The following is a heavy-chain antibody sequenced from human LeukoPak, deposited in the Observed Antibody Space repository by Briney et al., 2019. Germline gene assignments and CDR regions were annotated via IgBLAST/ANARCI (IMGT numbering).Heavy chain of an antibody. J-gene: IGHJ6*04. V-gene: IGHV4-30-4*08. Sequence: SETLSLTCTVSGGSISSGDYYWGWIRQPPGKGLEGIGYIYYSGSTYYNPSLKSRFTISVDTSKNQFSLKLSSVTAPDTAVYYCARDFWSGYYPLDVWSKGTTVTVSS. CDR3: ARDFWSGYYPLDV. CDR1: GGSISSGDYY. CDR2: IYYSGST. D-gene: IGHD3-3*01.